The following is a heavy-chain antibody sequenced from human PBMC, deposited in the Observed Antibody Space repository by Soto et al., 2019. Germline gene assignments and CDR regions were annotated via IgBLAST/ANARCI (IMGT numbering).Heavy chain of an antibody. J-gene: IGHJ6*02. CDR1: GGSISSSNW. D-gene: IGHD3-22*01. CDR3: ARSPDSSGYYPRRYYYGMDV. CDR2: IYHSGST. Sequence: QVQLQESGPGLVKPSGTLSLTCAVSGGSISSSNWWSWVRQPPGKGLEWIGEIYHSGSTNYNPSLKRRVTLSVDKSKTQFSLKLSSVTAADTAVYYCARSPDSSGYYPRRYYYGMDVWGQGTTVTVSS. V-gene: IGHV4-4*02.